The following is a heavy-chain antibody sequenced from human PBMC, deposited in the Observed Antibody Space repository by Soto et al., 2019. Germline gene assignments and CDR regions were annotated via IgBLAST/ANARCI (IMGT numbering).Heavy chain of an antibody. CDR2: ISTNGGRT. J-gene: IGHJ3*01. Sequence: EVQLLESGGGLVQPGGSLRLSCAASGITFSSYAMSWVRQAPGKGLEWVSGISTNGGRTYYADSVKGRFTISRDNSKETLYLHMNSLRGDDTAVYYCAKDPQSGYDFIACGFDLWGQGTMVTVSS. V-gene: IGHV3-23*01. CDR3: AKDPQSGYDFIACGFDL. CDR1: GITFSSYA. D-gene: IGHD5-12*01.